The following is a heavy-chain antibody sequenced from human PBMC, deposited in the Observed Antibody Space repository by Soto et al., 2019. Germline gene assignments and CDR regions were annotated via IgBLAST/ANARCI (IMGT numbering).Heavy chain of an antibody. V-gene: IGHV3-21*01. D-gene: IGHD4-17*01. CDR1: GFTFSSYS. J-gene: IGHJ5*02. CDR2: ISSSSSYI. CDR3: ARDTGTVTTAGWFDP. Sequence: EVQLVESGGGLVKPGGSLRLSCAASGFTFSSYSMNWVRQAPGKGLEWVSSISSSSSYIYYADSVKGRFTISRDNAKNSLYLQMNSLRAEDTAVYYGARDTGTVTTAGWFDPWGQGTLVTVSS.